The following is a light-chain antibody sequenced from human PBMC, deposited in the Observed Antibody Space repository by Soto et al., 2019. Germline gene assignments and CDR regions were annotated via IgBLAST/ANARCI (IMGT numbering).Light chain of an antibody. V-gene: IGKV3D-20*01. CDR3: QQYGSSPPLT. CDR1: QSVSSSY. Sequence: EIVMTQSPATLSVSPGERATLSCGASQSVSSSYLAWYQQKPCLAHRLLIYDASSRATGIPDRFSGSGSGTDFTLTISRLEPEDFAVYYCQQYGSSPPLTFGGGTKVDIK. CDR2: DAS. J-gene: IGKJ4*01.